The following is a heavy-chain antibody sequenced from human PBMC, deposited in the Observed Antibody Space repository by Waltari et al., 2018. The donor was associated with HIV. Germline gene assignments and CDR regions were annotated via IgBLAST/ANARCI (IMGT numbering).Heavy chain of an antibody. J-gene: IGHJ4*02. CDR1: GFSVSRYW. V-gene: IGHV3-74*01. CDR2: ISPDGNTI. D-gene: IGHD3-10*02. Sequence: EVQLVQSGGGLVQPGGSRRLSCAASGFSVSRYWMHWVRQVPGQGLVCLSRISPDGNTINYADSVRARFTISRDYAKNTLYLQMNSLRDEGTAMYYFVKDMFGEYDYWGQGTLVTVSS. CDR3: VKDMFGEYDY.